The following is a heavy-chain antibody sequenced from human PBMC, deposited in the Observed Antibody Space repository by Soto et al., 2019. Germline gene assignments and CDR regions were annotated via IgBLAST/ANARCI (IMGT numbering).Heavy chain of an antibody. CDR2: ISFDGTNK. J-gene: IGHJ6*02. CDR1: GFVFADYG. CDR3: AKDTLYPVVSYFYYGLDV. Sequence: GGSLRLSCAASGFVFADYGVHWVRQAPGKGLEWVAVISFDGTNKFYADSVKGRFTISRDNSNNTLYLQMSSLRTEDTAVYYCAKDTLYPVVSYFYYGLDVWGQGTTVTVSS. D-gene: IGHD2-8*01. V-gene: IGHV3-30*18.